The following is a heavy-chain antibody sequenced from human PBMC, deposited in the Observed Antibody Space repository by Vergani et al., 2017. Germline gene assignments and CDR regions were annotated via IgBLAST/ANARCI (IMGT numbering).Heavy chain of an antibody. CDR3: AKDNGGSYSAWFDP. V-gene: IGHV3-9*01. CDR1: GFTFDDFA. J-gene: IGHJ5*02. Sequence: EVQLVESGGGLVQPGRSLRLSCAASGFTFDDFAMHWFRQAPGKGLEWVSGISWNSGSIGYADSVKGRFTISRDNAKNSLYLQMNSLRAEDTALYYCAKDNGGSYSAWFDPWGQGTLVTVSS. D-gene: IGHD1-26*01. CDR2: ISWNSGSI.